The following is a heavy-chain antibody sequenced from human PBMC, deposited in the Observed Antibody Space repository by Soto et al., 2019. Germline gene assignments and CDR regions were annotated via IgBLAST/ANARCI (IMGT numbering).Heavy chain of an antibody. D-gene: IGHD6-13*01. Sequence: GSLRLSCAASGFIFSSDWMHWVLQAPGKWPVCFARIDTGFSGTTYSDCVKGRFTISIDKSMNIFYLQINSLRADDTAVYYCSSDLQGPQQYFDYWGQGIMVTVSS. J-gene: IGHJ4*02. CDR1: GFIFSSDW. CDR2: IDTGFSGT. CDR3: SSDLQGPQQYFDY. V-gene: IGHV3-74*01.